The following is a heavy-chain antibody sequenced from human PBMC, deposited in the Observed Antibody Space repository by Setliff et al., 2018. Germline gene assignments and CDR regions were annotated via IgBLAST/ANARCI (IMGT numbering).Heavy chain of an antibody. V-gene: IGHV3-9*01. CDR1: GFTFDDYA. Sequence: PGGSLRLSCAASGFTFDDYAMHWVRQAPGKGLEWVAGISWNSGSIYYADSVKGRFTISRDNAKNSLCLQMNSLRAEDTAVYYCATPSGGYYFDYWGQGTLVTVSS. D-gene: IGHD1-26*01. CDR2: ISWNSGSI. J-gene: IGHJ4*02. CDR3: ATPSGGYYFDY.